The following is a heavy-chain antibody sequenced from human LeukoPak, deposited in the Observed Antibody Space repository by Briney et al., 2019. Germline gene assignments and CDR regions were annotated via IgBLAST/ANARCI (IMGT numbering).Heavy chain of an antibody. J-gene: IGHJ4*02. CDR3: AKSRSTWYDNYPFDY. D-gene: IGHD6-13*01. Sequence: GGSLRLSCAASGFTFSSYAMSWVRQAPGKGLEWVSAISGSGRNTYYADSVKGGFTISRDNSKNTLYLEMNSLRAEDTAVYYCAKSRSTWYDNYPFDYWGQGTLVTVSS. CDR1: GFTFSSYA. CDR2: ISGSGRNT. V-gene: IGHV3-23*01.